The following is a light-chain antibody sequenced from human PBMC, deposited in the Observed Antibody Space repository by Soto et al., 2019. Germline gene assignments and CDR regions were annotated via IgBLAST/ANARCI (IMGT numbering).Light chain of an antibody. V-gene: IGKV3-20*01. Sequence: EIVLTQSPGTLSLSPGERATLSCRASQSVSSSYLAWYQQKPGQAPRLLIYGASSRATGIPDRFSGSGSGTDFTLTISRLEPEDFAVYYCQQYGSSRTFGKGTKVGIK. J-gene: IGKJ1*01. CDR1: QSVSSSY. CDR2: GAS. CDR3: QQYGSSRT.